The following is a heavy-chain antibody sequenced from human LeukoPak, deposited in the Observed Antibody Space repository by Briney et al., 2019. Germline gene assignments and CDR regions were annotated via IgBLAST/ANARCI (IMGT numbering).Heavy chain of an antibody. V-gene: IGHV3-30-3*01. D-gene: IGHD1-20*01. CDR2: ISYDGSNK. J-gene: IGHJ4*02. CDR1: GFTFSSYA. CDR3: ARAAAGANWNFDY. Sequence: GRSLRLSCAASGFTFSSYAMHWVRQAPGKGLEWVAVISYDGSNKYYADSVKGRFTISRDNSKNTLYLQMNSLRAEDTAVYYCARAAAGANWNFDYWGQGTLVTVSS.